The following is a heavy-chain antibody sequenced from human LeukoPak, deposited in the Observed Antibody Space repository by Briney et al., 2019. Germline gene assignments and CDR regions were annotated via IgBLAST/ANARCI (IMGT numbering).Heavy chain of an antibody. CDR1: GGTFTTFA. Sequence: GSSVKVSCKASGGTFTTFAISWMRQAPGQGLQWMGAIVPIFGKSHYAQKLQGRLTITADESTNTAFIELARLTADDTAVYYCARESLAGTWPSDYWGQGTLVTVSS. CDR3: ARESLAGTWPSDY. CDR2: IVPIFGKS. J-gene: IGHJ4*02. V-gene: IGHV1-69*01. D-gene: IGHD6-19*01.